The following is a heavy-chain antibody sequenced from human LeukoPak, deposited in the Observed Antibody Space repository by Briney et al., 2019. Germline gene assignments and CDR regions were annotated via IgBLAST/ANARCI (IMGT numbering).Heavy chain of an antibody. V-gene: IGHV3-30-3*01. CDR2: ITYHGRNK. CDR1: GFTFSSSA. D-gene: IGHD3-22*01. J-gene: IGHJ2*01. CDR3: ASNGVESMIVVDCYLDL. Sequence: GGSLRLSCAASGFTFSSSAMHWVRQAPGKGLEWVAVITYHGRNKYYADSVKGRFTISRDNSKNTLFLKMNSLRPEYTAVYYCASNGVESMIVVDCYLDLWGRGTLVTVSS.